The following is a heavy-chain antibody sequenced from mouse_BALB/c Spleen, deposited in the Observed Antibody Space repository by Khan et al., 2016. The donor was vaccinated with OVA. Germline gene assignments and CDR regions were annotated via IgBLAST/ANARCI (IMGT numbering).Heavy chain of an antibody. V-gene: IGHV2-3*01. Sequence: QVQLKESGPGLVAPSQSLSITCTVSGFSFTNHGVSWVRQPPGKGLEWLGVIWGDGSTNYHSALISRLSISKDNSKSQVFLKLSSLQTDDTATSYSAKGGTYVGGYFDVWGAGTTVTVSS. D-gene: IGHD1-1*02. CDR1: GFSFTNHG. J-gene: IGHJ1*01. CDR3: AKGGTYVGGYFDV. CDR2: IWGDGST.